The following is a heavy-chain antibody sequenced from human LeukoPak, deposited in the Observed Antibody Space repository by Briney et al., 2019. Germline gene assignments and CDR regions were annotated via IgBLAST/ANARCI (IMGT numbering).Heavy chain of an antibody. CDR1: GGSISSYY. CDR2: IYTSGST. Sequence: SETLSLTCTVSGGSISSYYWSWIRQPAGKGLEWIGRIYTSGSTNYNPSLKSRVTMSVDTSKNQFSLKLSSVTAADTAVYYCARGVVVPAAQAFDYWGQGTLVTVSS. V-gene: IGHV4-4*07. D-gene: IGHD2-2*01. J-gene: IGHJ4*02. CDR3: ARGVVVPAAQAFDY.